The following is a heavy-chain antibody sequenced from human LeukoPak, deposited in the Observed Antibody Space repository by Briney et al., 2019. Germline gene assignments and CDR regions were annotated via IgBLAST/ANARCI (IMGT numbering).Heavy chain of an antibody. J-gene: IGHJ5*02. CDR2: ISSSSSTI. CDR3: ARGPVVVITTTNWFDP. CDR1: GFTFSSYS. D-gene: IGHD3-22*01. V-gene: IGHV3-48*01. Sequence: PGGSLRLSCAASGFTFSSYSMTWVRQAPGKGLGWVSYISSSSSTIYYADSVKGRFTISRDNAKNSLYLQMNSLRAEDTAVYYCARGPVVVITTTNWFDPWGQGTLVTVSS.